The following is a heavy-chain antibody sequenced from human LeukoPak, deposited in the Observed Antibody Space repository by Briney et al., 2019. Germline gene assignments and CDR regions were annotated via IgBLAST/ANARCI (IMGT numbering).Heavy chain of an antibody. CDR1: GFTFDDYD. D-gene: IGHD3-10*01. CDR3: AKETVRGAIIGRGGMDV. CDR2: ISWNSGSI. J-gene: IGHJ6*02. V-gene: IGHV3-9*01. Sequence: GRSLRLSCAASGFTFDDYDMHWVRQAPGKGLEWVSGISWNSGSIGYADSVKGRFTISRDNAKNSLYLQMNSLRAEDTALYYCAKETVRGAIIGRGGMDVWGQGTTVTVSS.